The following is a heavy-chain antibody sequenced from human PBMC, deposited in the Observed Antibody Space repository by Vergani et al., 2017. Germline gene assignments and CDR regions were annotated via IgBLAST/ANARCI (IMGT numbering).Heavy chain of an antibody. CDR3: AKDKESSSWYGDYFDY. V-gene: IGHV3-23*01. J-gene: IGHJ4*02. CDR1: GFTFSSYG. D-gene: IGHD6-13*01. CDR2: ISGSGGST. Sequence: EVQLLESGGGLVQPGGSLRLSCAASGFTFSSYGMSWVRQAPGKGLEWVSAISGSGGSTYYADSVKGRFTISRDNSKNTLYLQMNSLRAEDTAVYYCAKDKESSSWYGDYFDYWGQGTLVTVSS.